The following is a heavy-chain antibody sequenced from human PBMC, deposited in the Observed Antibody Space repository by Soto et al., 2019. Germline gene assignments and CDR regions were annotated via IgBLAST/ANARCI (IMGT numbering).Heavy chain of an antibody. CDR2: ISAHNGNT. D-gene: IGHD1-1*01. CDR3: ARGRYGDY. Sequence: QVHLVQSGAEVKKPGASVKVSCKASGYTFTSYGITWVRQAPGQGLEWRGWISAHNGNTDYAQKLPGRVIVTRDTSTSTAYMELRSLRSDDTAVYYCARGRYGDYWGQGALVTVSS. J-gene: IGHJ4*02. V-gene: IGHV1-18*01. CDR1: GYTFTSYG.